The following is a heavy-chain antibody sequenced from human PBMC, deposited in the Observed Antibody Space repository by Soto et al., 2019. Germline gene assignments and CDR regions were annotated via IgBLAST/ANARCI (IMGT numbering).Heavy chain of an antibody. CDR2: LYDVDGT. CDR3: ASWLLGEHAYDI. V-gene: IGHV3-53*01. D-gene: IGHD5-18*01. CDR1: GLTVSGKKY. J-gene: IGHJ3*02. Sequence: DVQLVESGGCLIQPGGSQRLSCAAFGLTVSGKKYMAWVRQPPGRGLEWVSGLYDVDGTYYADSVKGRFTVSSDSSKSSVYLQMNSLRPDDTAIYYCASWLLGEHAYDIWGVGTTVTVSS.